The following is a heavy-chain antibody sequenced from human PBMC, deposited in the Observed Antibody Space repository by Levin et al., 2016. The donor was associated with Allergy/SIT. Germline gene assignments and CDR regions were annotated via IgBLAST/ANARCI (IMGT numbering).Heavy chain of an antibody. D-gene: IGHD1-26*01. CDR2: IYPGDSDT. Sequence: VRQMPGKGLEWMGIIYPGDSDTRYSPSFKGQVTISVDKSISTAYLQWSSLKASDTAMYFCARQHEGSGSYYKDAFDTWGQGTMVTVSS. CDR3: ARQHEGSGSYYKDAFDT. V-gene: IGHV5-51*01. J-gene: IGHJ3*02.